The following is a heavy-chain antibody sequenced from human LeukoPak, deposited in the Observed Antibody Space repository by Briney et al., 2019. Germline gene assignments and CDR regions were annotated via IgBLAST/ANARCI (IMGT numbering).Heavy chain of an antibody. V-gene: IGHV4-34*01. Sequence: SETLTLTCAVYGGSFSGYYWSWIRQPPGKELEWVGEIKYSGSTNYNPSLKSRVTISVDTSKNQFSLKLSSVTAADTAVYYCARGNLTIFGVVLRYWGQGTLVTVSS. J-gene: IGHJ4*02. CDR2: IKYSGST. CDR1: GGSFSGYY. CDR3: ARGNLTIFGVVLRY. D-gene: IGHD3-3*01.